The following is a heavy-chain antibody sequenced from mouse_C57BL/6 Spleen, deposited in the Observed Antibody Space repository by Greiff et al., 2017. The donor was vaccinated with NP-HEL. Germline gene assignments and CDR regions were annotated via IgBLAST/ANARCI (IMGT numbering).Heavy chain of an antibody. CDR1: GYTFTDYY. CDR2: IYPGSGNT. J-gene: IGHJ4*01. D-gene: IGHD1-1*01. CDR3: ARKGDSSYGYYYAMDY. V-gene: IGHV1-76*01. Sequence: VKLQESGAELVRPGASVKLSCKASGYTFTDYYINWVKQRPGQGLEWIARIYPGSGNTYYNEKFKGKATLTAEKSSSTAYMQLSSLTSEDSAVYFCARKGDSSYGYYYAMDYWGQGTSVTVSS.